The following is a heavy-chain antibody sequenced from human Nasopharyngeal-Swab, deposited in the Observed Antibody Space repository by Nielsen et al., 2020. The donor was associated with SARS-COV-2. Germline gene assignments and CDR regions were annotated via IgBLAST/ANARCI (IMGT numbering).Heavy chain of an antibody. CDR2: INWNSGNI. Sequence: SLKISCAASGFSFDDYAVYWVQQAPGKGLEWVSSINWNSGNIDYADSVKGRFTVSRDNAKNSLYLQMNSLRAEDTALYYCAKARRTDTYGFESFDYWGQGTLVTVSS. V-gene: IGHV3-9*01. CDR1: GFSFDDYA. J-gene: IGHJ4*02. CDR3: AKARRTDTYGFESFDY. D-gene: IGHD5-18*01.